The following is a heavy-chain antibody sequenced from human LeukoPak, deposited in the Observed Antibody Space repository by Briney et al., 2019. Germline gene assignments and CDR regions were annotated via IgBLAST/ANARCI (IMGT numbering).Heavy chain of an antibody. CDR1: GYTFTGYY. CDR3: ASSRHKNLLVTDI. J-gene: IGHJ3*02. Sequence: SVKVSCKASGYTFTGYYMHWVRQAPGQGLEWMGGIIPIFGTANYAQKFQGRVTITADESTSTAYMELSSLRSEDTAVYYCASSRHKNLLVTDIWGQGTMVTVSS. D-gene: IGHD3-9*01. CDR2: IIPIFGTA. V-gene: IGHV1-69*13.